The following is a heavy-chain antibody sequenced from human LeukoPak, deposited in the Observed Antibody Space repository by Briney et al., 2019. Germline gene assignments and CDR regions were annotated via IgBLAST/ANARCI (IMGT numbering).Heavy chain of an antibody. CDR3: ARESSSSWSSNFDY. CDR2: IRYNGNNQ. Sequence: GGSLRLSCAASGFTFNNYGMHWVRQAPGKGLEWVAFIRYNGNNQYYADSVKGRFTISRDNAKNSLYLQMNSLRAEDTAVYYCARESSSSWSSNFDYWGQGTLVTVSS. D-gene: IGHD6-13*01. J-gene: IGHJ4*02. CDR1: GFTFNNYG. V-gene: IGHV3-30*02.